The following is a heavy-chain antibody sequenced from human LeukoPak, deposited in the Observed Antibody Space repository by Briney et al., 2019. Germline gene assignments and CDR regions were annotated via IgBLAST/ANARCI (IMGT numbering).Heavy chain of an antibody. Sequence: GGSLRLSCAASGFTLSSYAMHWVRQAPGKGLEWVAVISYDGSNKYYADSVKGRFTISRDNSKNTLYLQMNSLRAEDTARYYCAIMHPYYDGSGYWVQWGQGTLVTVSS. J-gene: IGHJ4*02. CDR3: AIMHPYYDGSGYWVQ. CDR2: ISYDGSNK. V-gene: IGHV3-30*04. CDR1: GFTLSSYA. D-gene: IGHD3-22*01.